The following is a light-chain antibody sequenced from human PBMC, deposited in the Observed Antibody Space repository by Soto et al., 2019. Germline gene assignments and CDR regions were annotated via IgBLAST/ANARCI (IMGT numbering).Light chain of an antibody. CDR1: STDVGDSNH. CDR3: NSQTTSGIRV. CDR2: EVS. V-gene: IGLV2-14*01. Sequence: QSVLTQPASVSGSPGQSNTISCTGTSTDVGDSNHVSWYQHHPGKAPKLIIYEVSYRPSGVSNRFSGSKSAYTASLTISGLQAEDEADYYCNSQTTSGIRVFGTGTKLTVL. J-gene: IGLJ1*01.